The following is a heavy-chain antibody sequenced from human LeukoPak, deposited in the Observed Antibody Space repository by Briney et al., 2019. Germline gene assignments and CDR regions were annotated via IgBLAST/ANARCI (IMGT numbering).Heavy chain of an antibody. V-gene: IGHV3-33*01. Sequence: GGSLRLSCAASGFTFSSYGMHLVRQAPGKGLEWVAVICCDGSTKYYADSVKGRFTISRDNSKNTLYLQMNSLRAEDTAVYYCARARNMNIDYWGQGTLVTVSS. CDR1: GFTFSSYG. CDR3: ARARNMNIDY. CDR2: ICCDGSTK. J-gene: IGHJ4*02. D-gene: IGHD1/OR15-1a*01.